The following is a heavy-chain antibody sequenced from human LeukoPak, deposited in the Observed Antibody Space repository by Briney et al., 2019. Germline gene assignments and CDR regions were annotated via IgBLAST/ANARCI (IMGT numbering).Heavy chain of an antibody. D-gene: IGHD5-18*01. J-gene: IGHJ3*02. Sequence: PSQTLSLTCTVSGGSISSGSYYWSWIRQPAGKGLEWIGRIYTSGSTNYNPSLKSRVTISVDTSKNQFSLKLSSVTAADTAVYYCARVRSKYSFLDAFDIWGQGTMVTVSS. V-gene: IGHV4-61*02. CDR3: ARVRSKYSFLDAFDI. CDR1: GGSISSGSYY. CDR2: IYTSGST.